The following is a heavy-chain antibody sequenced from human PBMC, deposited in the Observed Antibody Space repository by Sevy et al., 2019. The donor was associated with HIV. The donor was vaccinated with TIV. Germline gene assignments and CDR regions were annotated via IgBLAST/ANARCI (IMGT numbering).Heavy chain of an antibody. J-gene: IGHJ4*02. CDR1: GFTFSSYA. CDR3: ARAGYYYDSSGYYQYYFDY. V-gene: IGHV3-23*01. D-gene: IGHD3-22*01. CDR2: ISGSGGST. Sequence: GGSLRLSCAASGFTFSSYAMSWVRQAPGKGLEWVSAISGSGGSTYYADSVKGRFTISRDNSKNTLNLQMNSLRAEDTAVYYCARAGYYYDSSGYYQYYFDYWGQGTLVTVSS.